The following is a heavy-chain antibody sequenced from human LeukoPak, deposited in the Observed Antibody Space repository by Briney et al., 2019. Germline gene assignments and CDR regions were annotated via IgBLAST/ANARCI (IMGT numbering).Heavy chain of an antibody. CDR3: AREDYGDYFIDY. CDR1: GFTFSSYG. V-gene: IGHV3-33*01. J-gene: IGHJ4*02. Sequence: GGSLRLSCAASGFTFSSYGMHWVRQAPGKGLEWVAVIWYDGSNKYYADSVKGRFTISRDNSKNTLYLQMNSLRAEDTAVYYCAREDYGDYFIDYWGQGTLVTVPS. D-gene: IGHD4-17*01. CDR2: IWYDGSNK.